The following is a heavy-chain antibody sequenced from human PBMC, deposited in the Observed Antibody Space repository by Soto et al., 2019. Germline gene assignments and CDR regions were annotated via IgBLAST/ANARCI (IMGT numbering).Heavy chain of an antibody. V-gene: IGHV1-69*01. CDR3: ARARYSSSWYGALDY. J-gene: IGHJ4*02. CDR2: IIPIFGTA. CDR1: GGTFSSYA. D-gene: IGHD6-13*01. Sequence: QVQLVQSGAEVKKPGSSVKVSCKASGGTFSSYAISWVRQAPGQGLEWMGGIIPIFGTANYAQKFQGRVTITADESTSTAYMELSSLRSEDTAVYYSARARYSSSWYGALDYWGQGTLVTVSS.